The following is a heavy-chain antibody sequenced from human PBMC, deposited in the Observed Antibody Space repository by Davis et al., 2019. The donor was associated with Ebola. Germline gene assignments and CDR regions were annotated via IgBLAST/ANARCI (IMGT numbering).Heavy chain of an antibody. CDR3: TRLVFHPSGLLYTSRHFDY. D-gene: IGHD3-3*01. V-gene: IGHV3-49*04. CDR1: EFTFSGYA. CDR2: IRSKAYGGTT. Sequence: PGGSLRLSCAASEFTFSGYAMSWVRQAPGKGLEWVGFIRSKAYGGTTEYAASVKGRFTISRDDSKSIAYLQMNSLKTEDTAVYYCTRLVFHPSGLLYTSRHFDYWGQGTLVTVSS. J-gene: IGHJ4*02.